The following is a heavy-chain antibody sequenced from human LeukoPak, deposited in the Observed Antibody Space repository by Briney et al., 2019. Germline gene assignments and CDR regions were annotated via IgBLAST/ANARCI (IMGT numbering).Heavy chain of an antibody. D-gene: IGHD2-15*01. Sequence: GRSLRLSCAASGFTFSSYGMHWVRQAPGKGLEWVAVISYDGSNKYYAGSVKGRFTISRDNSKNTLYLQMNSLRAEDTAVYYCVLGGYFDYWGQGTLVTVSS. V-gene: IGHV3-30*03. CDR1: GFTFSSYG. CDR2: ISYDGSNK. J-gene: IGHJ4*02. CDR3: VLGGYFDY.